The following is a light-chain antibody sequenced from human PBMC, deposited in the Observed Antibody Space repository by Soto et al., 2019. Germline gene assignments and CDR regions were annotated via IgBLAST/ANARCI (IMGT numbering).Light chain of an antibody. J-gene: IGLJ2*01. Sequence: QSVLAQPPSVSGAPGQSVTISCTGSGANIGAGFEVHWYQQLPGRAPKLLIYANSDRPSGVPDRFFGSRSGTSASLAITRLQAEDEADYYCQSYDSGLSAVLFGVGTKVTVL. V-gene: IGLV1-40*01. CDR2: ANS. CDR1: GANIGAGFE. CDR3: QSYDSGLSAVL.